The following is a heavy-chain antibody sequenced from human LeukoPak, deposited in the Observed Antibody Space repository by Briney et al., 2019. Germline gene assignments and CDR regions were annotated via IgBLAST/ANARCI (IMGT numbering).Heavy chain of an antibody. CDR2: ISSSGSTI. CDR3: ARVLVAFYSGYDSGDY. J-gene: IGHJ4*02. Sequence: GGSLRLSCAASGFTFSDYYMSWIRQAPGKGLEWFSYISSSGSTIYYADSVKGRFTISRDNAKNSLYLQMNSLRAEDTAVYYCARVLVAFYSGYDSGDYWGQGTLVTVSS. D-gene: IGHD5-12*01. V-gene: IGHV3-11*01. CDR1: GFTFSDYY.